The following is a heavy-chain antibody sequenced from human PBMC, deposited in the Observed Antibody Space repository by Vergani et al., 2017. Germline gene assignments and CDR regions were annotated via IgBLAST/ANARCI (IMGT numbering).Heavy chain of an antibody. CDR3: AKDTYSSGPGAIDY. CDR2: IWYDGSNK. V-gene: IGHV3-33*06. D-gene: IGHD6-19*01. Sequence: QVQLVESGGGVVQPGRSLRLSCAASGFTFSTYGMHWVRQAPGKGLEWVAVIWYDGSNKYYADSVKGRFTISRDNSKNTLYLQMNSLRADDTAVYYCAKDTYSSGPGAIDYWGQGTLVTVSS. J-gene: IGHJ4*02. CDR1: GFTFSTYG.